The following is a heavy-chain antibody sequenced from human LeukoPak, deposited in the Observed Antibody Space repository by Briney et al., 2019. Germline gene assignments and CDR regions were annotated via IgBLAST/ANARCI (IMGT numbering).Heavy chain of an antibody. Sequence: ASVKVSCKAPGYTFTGYYMHWVRQAPGQGLEWMGWINPNSGGTNYAQKFQGRVTMTRDTSISTAYMELSRLRSDDTAVYYCARADYYDSSGYYAAFDIWGQGTMVTVSS. CDR3: ARADYYDSSGYYAAFDI. CDR2: INPNSGGT. V-gene: IGHV1-2*02. D-gene: IGHD3-22*01. CDR1: GYTFTGYY. J-gene: IGHJ3*02.